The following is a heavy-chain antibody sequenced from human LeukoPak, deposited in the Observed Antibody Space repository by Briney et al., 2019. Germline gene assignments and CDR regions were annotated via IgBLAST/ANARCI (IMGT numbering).Heavy chain of an antibody. CDR1: GFSFSIYW. D-gene: IGHD3-3*01. J-gene: IGHJ4*02. Sequence: GGSLRLSCAASGFSFSIYWMNWVRQAPGKGLEWVANIKQDGSEKYYVDSVKGRFTISRDNAKNSLYLQMNSLRAEDTAVYYCARAYDFWSGYSDYWGQGTLVTVSS. CDR3: ARAYDFWSGYSDY. CDR2: IKQDGSEK. V-gene: IGHV3-7*01.